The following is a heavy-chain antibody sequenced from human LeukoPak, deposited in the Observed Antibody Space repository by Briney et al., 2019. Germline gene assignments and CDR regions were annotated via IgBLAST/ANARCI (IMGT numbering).Heavy chain of an antibody. CDR2: ISGSGGST. Sequence: GGSLRLSCAASGFTFSSYAMSWVRQAPGKGLEWVSAISGSGGSTYYADSVKGRFTISRDNSKNTLYLQMNSLRAEDTAVYYCARGGTDDYGEMAGDSTYYYYYGMDVWGQGTTVTVSS. CDR3: ARGGTDDYGEMAGDSTYYYYYGMDV. CDR1: GFTFSSYA. J-gene: IGHJ6*02. D-gene: IGHD4-17*01. V-gene: IGHV3-23*01.